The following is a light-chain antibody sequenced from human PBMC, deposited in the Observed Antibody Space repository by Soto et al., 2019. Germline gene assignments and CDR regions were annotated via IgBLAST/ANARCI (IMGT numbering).Light chain of an antibody. CDR2: KAS. CDR3: QQYSSYSVT. V-gene: IGKV1-5*03. Sequence: DIQMTQSPSPLSASVGDRVTITCRASQSISNWLARYQQKPGKAPKLLIYKASSLESGVPSRFSGSGSGTEFTLTISSLQPDDFATYYCQQYSSYSVTFGQGTKVEIK. CDR1: QSISNW. J-gene: IGKJ1*01.